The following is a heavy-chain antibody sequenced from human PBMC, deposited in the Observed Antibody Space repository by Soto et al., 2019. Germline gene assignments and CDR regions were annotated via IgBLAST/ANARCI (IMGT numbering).Heavy chain of an antibody. Sequence: TLRVTCSVSGGSISRGYYFWSWIRQPHGKGLEWIGNIYYSGNTYYNPSLKSRLIISIDTSKNQFSLKVGSVTAADTAVHYSAGGAFSPSVPVRDRCAPRGQGPLVTGS. CDR2: IYYSGNT. CDR1: GGSISRGYYF. J-gene: IGHJ5*02. CDR3: AGGAFSPSVPVRDRCAP. V-gene: IGHV4-30-4*03. D-gene: IGHD1-26*01.